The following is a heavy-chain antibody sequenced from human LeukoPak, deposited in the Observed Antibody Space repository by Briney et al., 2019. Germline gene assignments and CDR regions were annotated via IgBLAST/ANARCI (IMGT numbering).Heavy chain of an antibody. D-gene: IGHD3-10*01. J-gene: IGHJ4*02. V-gene: IGHV3-23*01. CDR2: ISGSVGDT. Sequence: GGSLRLSCAASGFTFSSYAMNWVRQAPGKGLEWVSVISGSVGDTYYTDSVKGRFTISRDNSKNTLYLQMKSLRAEDTAVYYCAKSLWFGELLFDYWGQGTLVTVSS. CDR3: AKSLWFGELLFDY. CDR1: GFTFSSYA.